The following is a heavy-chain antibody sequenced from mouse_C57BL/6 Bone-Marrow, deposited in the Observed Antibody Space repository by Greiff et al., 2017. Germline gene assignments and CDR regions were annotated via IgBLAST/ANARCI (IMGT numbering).Heavy chain of an antibody. CDR2: ISSGGSYP. J-gene: IGHJ1*03. D-gene: IGHD2-10*01. Sequence: EVQGVESGGDLVKPGGSLKLSCAASGFTFSSYGLSWVRQTPDKRLEWVATISSGGSYPYYPDSVKGRFTISRDNAKNTLYLQMSSLKSEDTAMYYCARHEKILLWYCDVWGTGTTVTVSS. CDR3: ARHEKILLWYCDV. V-gene: IGHV5-6*01. CDR1: GFTFSSYG.